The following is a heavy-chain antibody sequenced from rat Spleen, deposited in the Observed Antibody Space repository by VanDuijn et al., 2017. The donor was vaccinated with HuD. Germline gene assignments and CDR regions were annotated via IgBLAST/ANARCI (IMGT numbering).Heavy chain of an antibody. CDR1: GFTFSDYG. CDR2: ISYDDSST. V-gene: IGHV5-29*01. CDR3: ARAGYRRDWYFVL. J-gene: IGHJ1*01. Sequence: EVQLVESGGGLVQPGRSLKLSCAASGFTFSDYGMAWVRQAPTKGLEWVASISYDDSSTYYRDSVKGRFTISRDNVKSTLYLQMDSLRCEDTVTYYCARAGYRRDWYFVLWGPGTMVTVSS. D-gene: IGHD2-2*01.